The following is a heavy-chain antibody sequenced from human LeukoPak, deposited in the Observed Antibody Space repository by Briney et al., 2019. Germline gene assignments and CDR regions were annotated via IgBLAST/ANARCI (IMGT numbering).Heavy chain of an antibody. CDR1: GGSFSGYF. J-gene: IGHJ6*02. D-gene: IGHD3/OR15-3a*01. Sequence: PSETLSLTCAVSGGSFSGYFWSCVRQPPGKGLEWIGEINHSGYTDYNPSLKSRVTLSVDTSKSQVSLKLTSVTAADTAVYYCARGGLYSSYYGLDVWGQGTTVAVSS. V-gene: IGHV4-34*01. CDR3: ARGGLYSSYYGLDV. CDR2: INHSGYT.